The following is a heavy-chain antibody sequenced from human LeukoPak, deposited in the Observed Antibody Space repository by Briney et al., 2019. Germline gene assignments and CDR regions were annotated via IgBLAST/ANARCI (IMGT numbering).Heavy chain of an antibody. D-gene: IGHD3-3*01. Sequence: PSETLSLTCAVSGYSISSGYYWGWIRQPPGKGLEWIGSIYHSGSTYYNPSLKSRVTISVDTSKNQFSLKLSSVTAADTAVYYCARHRYDFWSGWRFRNWFDPRGQGTLVTVSS. CDR1: GYSISSGYY. CDR3: ARHRYDFWSGWRFRNWFDP. J-gene: IGHJ5*02. V-gene: IGHV4-38-2*01. CDR2: IYHSGST.